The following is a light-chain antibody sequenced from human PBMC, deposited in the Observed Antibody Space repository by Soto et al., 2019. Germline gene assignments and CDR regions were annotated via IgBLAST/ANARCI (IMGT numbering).Light chain of an antibody. V-gene: IGKV1-39*01. CDR2: AAS. J-gene: IGKJ1*01. Sequence: DLQMTQSPSSLSASVGDRVTITCRASQSISSYLNWYQQKPGKAPKLLIYAASSLQGGVPSRFSDSESGTDFTLATSSLQPEDFATYYCQQSYSTPRTFDQGTKVEIK. CDR3: QQSYSTPRT. CDR1: QSISSY.